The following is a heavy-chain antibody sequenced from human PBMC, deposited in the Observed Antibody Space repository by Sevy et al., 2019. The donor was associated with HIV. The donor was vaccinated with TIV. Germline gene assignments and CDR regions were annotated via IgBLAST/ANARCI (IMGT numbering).Heavy chain of an antibody. CDR1: GFTFSSHA. CDR3: ARAFTGGYQQPFDY. D-gene: IGHD1-26*01. V-gene: IGHV3-23*01. J-gene: IGHJ4*02. Sequence: GGSLRLSCAASGFTFSSHAMSWVRQAPGKGLEWASAISDSGTTTYYEDSVKGRFTISRDNSKNTLYLQMDGLRAEDTAIYYCARAFTGGYQQPFDYWGQGTLVTVSS. CDR2: ISDSGTTT.